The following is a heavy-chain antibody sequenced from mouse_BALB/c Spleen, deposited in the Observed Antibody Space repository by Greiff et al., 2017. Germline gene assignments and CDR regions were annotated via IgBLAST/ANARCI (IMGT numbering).Heavy chain of an antibody. CDR1: GYTFTSYV. CDR3: ARPFFDY. V-gene: IGHV1-14*01. Sequence: EVQLQQSGAELAKPGASVKMSCKASGYTFTSYVMHWVKQKPGQGLEWIGYINPYNDGTKYNEKFKGKATLTSDKPSSTAYMELSSLTSEDSAVYYCARPFFDYWGQGTTLTVSA. J-gene: IGHJ2*01. CDR2: INPYNDGT.